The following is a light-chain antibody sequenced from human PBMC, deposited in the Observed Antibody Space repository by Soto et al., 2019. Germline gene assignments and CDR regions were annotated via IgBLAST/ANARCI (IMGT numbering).Light chain of an antibody. CDR2: IAS. Sequence: IQMTQSPSSLSASVGDRVTITCRASQGIRSDLAWFQQKPGKAPKRLIYIASSLQSGVPSRFSGSGSGTEFTLTISSLQPEDFATYYCLQHSSYPLTFGGGGMVDIK. CDR1: QGIRSD. V-gene: IGKV1-17*01. J-gene: IGKJ4*01. CDR3: LQHSSYPLT.